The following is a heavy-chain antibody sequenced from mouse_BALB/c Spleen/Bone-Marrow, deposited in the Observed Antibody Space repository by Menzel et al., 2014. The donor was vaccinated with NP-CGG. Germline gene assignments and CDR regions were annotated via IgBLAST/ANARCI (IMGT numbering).Heavy chain of an antibody. J-gene: IGHJ4*01. CDR2: MSTYSGNT. D-gene: IGHD2-10*01. CDR1: GYTFTDYA. V-gene: IGHV1-67*01. Sequence: QVHVKQSGPELVRPGVSVKISCKGSGYTFTDYAMHWVKQSHAKSLEWIGVMSTYSGNTNYNQKFKGKATMTVDKSSSTAYMELARLTSEDSAIYYCARSYYGNYYAMDYWGQGTSVTVSS. CDR3: ARSYYGNYYAMDY.